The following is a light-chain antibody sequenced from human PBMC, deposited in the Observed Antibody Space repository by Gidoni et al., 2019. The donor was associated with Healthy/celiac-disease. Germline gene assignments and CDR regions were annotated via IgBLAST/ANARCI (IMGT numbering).Light chain of an antibody. Sequence: DIQMTQSPSSLSASVGDRVTITCRASQSISSYLNWYQQKPGKAPTLLIYAASSLQSGVPSRFGGSGSGTDFTFTISSLQPEDFATYYCQQSYSTLPLTFGGGTKVEIE. CDR2: AAS. CDR3: QQSYSTLPLT. CDR1: QSISSY. J-gene: IGKJ4*01. V-gene: IGKV1-39*01.